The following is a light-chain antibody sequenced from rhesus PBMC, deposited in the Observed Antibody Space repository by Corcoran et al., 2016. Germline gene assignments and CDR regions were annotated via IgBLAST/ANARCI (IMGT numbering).Light chain of an antibody. J-gene: IGKJ4*01. V-gene: IGKV1-94*01. CDR2: AAS. Sequence: DIQMTQSPSSLSASVGDRVTVTCRASQDIKMELSWYQQKPGKAPTLLIYAASILQTGVSPRFSGSASGTDYTLTISRLQPEDVATYYCLQDYTTPFTFGGGTKVEIK. CDR3: LQDYTTPFT. CDR1: QDIKME.